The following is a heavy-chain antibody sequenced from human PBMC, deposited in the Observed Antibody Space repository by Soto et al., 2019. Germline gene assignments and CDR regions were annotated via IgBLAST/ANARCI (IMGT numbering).Heavy chain of an antibody. J-gene: IGHJ4*02. V-gene: IGHV3-74*01. Sequence: EVQLVESGGGLVQPGGSLRLSCAASGLTFSSNWMHWVRQTPGKGLVWVSRINSDGSYTNYADSVKGRFTISRDNARNTLYLKMNSLRAEDTAVYYCASGGWGGHWGQGTLVTVSS. CDR2: INSDGSYT. CDR1: GLTFSSNW. D-gene: IGHD3-16*01. CDR3: ASGGWGGH.